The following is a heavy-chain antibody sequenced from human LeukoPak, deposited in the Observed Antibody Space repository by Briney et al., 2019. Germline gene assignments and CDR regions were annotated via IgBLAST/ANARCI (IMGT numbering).Heavy chain of an antibody. V-gene: IGHV3-30*03. CDR1: GFTFSSYG. CDR3: ARDRSWAGTTQRVWYSDY. J-gene: IGHJ4*02. Sequence: GRSLRLSCAASGFTFSSYGMHWVRQAPGKGLEWVAVISYDGSNKYYADSVKGRFTISRDNSKNTLYLQMNSLRAEDTAVYYCARDRSWAGTTQRVWYSDYWGQGTLVTVSS. D-gene: IGHD1-1*01. CDR2: ISYDGSNK.